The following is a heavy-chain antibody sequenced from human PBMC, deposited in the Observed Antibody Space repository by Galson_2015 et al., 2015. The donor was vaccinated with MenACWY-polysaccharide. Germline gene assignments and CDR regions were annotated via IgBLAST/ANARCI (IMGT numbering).Heavy chain of an antibody. D-gene: IGHD3-3*01. CDR1: GFTFSSYG. Sequence: SLRLSCAASGFTFSSYGMHWVRQAPGKGLEWVAFIRYDGSNKYYADSVKGRFTISRDNSKNTLYLQMNSLRAEDTAVYYCAKDHDFWSGNYRSVFDYWGQGTLVTVSS. V-gene: IGHV3-30*02. CDR3: AKDHDFWSGNYRSVFDY. CDR2: IRYDGSNK. J-gene: IGHJ4*02.